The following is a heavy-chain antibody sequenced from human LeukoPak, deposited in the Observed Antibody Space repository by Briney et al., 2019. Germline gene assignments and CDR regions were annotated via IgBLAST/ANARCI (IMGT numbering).Heavy chain of an antibody. D-gene: IGHD1-1*01. CDR3: ARGGYNWNGVDY. CDR1: GFTFSRFA. Sequence: GGSLRLSCAASGFTFSRFAMNWVRQAPGKGLEWVSVIVANGGGIHYAVSVKGRFTISRDNAKNSLYLQMNSLRAEGTAVYFCARGGYNWNGVDYWGQGTLVTVSS. CDR2: IVANGGGI. J-gene: IGHJ4*02. V-gene: IGHV3-21*04.